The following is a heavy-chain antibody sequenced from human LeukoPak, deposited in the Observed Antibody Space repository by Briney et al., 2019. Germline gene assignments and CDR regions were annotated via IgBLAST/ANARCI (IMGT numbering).Heavy chain of an antibody. CDR1: GFTVGSNY. CDR3: ARVLIDYGDYENSFDI. J-gene: IGHJ3*02. V-gene: IGHV3-53*01. D-gene: IGHD4-17*01. Sequence: GGSLRLSCAASGFTVGSNYMSWVRQAPGKGLEWVSVIYSGGSTYYADSVKGRFTISRDNSKNTLYLQMNSLRAEDTAVYYCARVLIDYGDYENSFDIWGQGTMVTVSS. CDR2: IYSGGST.